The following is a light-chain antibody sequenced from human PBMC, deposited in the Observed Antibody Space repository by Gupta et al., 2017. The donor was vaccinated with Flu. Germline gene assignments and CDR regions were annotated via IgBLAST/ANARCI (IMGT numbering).Light chain of an antibody. CDR2: RNN. V-gene: IGLV1-47*01. Sequence: VTISGSGSSSNIGSNYVYWYQQLPGTAPKLLIYRNNQRPSGVPDRFSGSKSGTSASLAISGPRSEDEADYYCAAWDDSLSGHWVFGGGTKLTVL. CDR3: AAWDDSLSGHWV. J-gene: IGLJ3*02. CDR1: SSNIGSNY.